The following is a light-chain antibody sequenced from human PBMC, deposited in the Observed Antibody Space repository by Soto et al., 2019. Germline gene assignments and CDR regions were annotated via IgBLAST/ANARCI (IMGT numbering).Light chain of an antibody. V-gene: IGKV3-20*01. CDR2: DTS. Sequence: EIGLTQSPGPLSLSPGERATLSCRASQSLSSYYLAWYQQKPGQAPRLLIHDTSSRATGIPDRFSVSGSGTDFTLTISRLEPEDFAVYYCQQYGSSPYTFGQGTKLEIK. J-gene: IGKJ2*01. CDR1: QSLSSYY. CDR3: QQYGSSPYT.